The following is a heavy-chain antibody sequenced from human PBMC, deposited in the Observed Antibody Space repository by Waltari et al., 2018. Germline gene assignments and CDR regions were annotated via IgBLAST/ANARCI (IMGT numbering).Heavy chain of an antibody. J-gene: IGHJ4*02. CDR2: IYTSGSN. CDR1: GGSISSYY. D-gene: IGHD3-22*01. Sequence: QVQLQESGPGLVKPSETLSLTCTVSGGSISSYYWSWIRQPAGKGLEWIGRIYTSGSNNYNPSLKSRVTMAVDTSKNQFSLKLSSVTAADTAVYYCAREIEPESPPGVMVPSDNYYDSSGPFDYWGQGTLVTVPS. CDR3: AREIEPESPPGVMVPSDNYYDSSGPFDY. V-gene: IGHV4-4*07.